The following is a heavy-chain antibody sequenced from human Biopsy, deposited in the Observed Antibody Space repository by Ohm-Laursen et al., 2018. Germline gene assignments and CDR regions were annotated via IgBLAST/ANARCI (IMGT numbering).Heavy chain of an antibody. Sequence: SETLSLTCTVSGDSVSSSSFYWIWIRQPPGQGLEYIGYIYDRGSTANYNPSLESRVTMSVDMPKIQFSLKLSSVTAADTAIYYCARGMRSSGWPYFDSWGQGTLVTVSS. J-gene: IGHJ4*02. CDR1: GDSVSSSSFY. D-gene: IGHD6-19*01. V-gene: IGHV4-61*01. CDR3: ARGMRSSGWPYFDS. CDR2: IYDRGSTA.